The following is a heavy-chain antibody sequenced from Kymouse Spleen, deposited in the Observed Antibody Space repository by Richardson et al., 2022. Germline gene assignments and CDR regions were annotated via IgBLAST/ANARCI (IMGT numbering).Heavy chain of an antibody. CDR2: ISSSSSTI. CDR3: ARDVLLWFGELLYNWFDP. CDR1: GFTFSSYS. J-gene: IGHJ5*02. V-gene: IGHV3-48*02. D-gene: IGHD3-10*01. Sequence: EVQLVESGGGLVQPGGSLRLSCAASGFTFSSYSMNWVRQAPGKGLEWVSYISSSSSTIYYADSVKGRFTISRDNAKNSLYLQMNSLRDEDTAVYYCARDVLLWFGELLYNWFDPWGQGTLVTVSS.